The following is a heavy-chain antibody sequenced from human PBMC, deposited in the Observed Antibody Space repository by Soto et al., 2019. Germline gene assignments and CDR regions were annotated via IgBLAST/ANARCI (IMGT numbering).Heavy chain of an antibody. CDR2: IIPIFGTA. V-gene: IGHV1-69*01. D-gene: IGHD4-17*01. CDR3: ARTRGPTVTTDDYYGMDV. J-gene: IGHJ6*02. Sequence: QVQLVQSGAEVKKPGSSVKVSCKASGGTFSSYAISWVRQAPGQGLEWMGGIIPIFGTANYAQKFQGRVTITADESTSTAYMELSSLRSEDTAVYYGARTRGPTVTTDDYYGMDVWGQGTTVTVSS. CDR1: GGTFSSYA.